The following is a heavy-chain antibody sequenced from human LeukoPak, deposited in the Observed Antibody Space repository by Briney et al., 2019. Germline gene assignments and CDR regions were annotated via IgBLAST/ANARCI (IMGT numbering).Heavy chain of an antibody. CDR2: ISYDGSNK. D-gene: IGHD2-15*01. CDR3: ARDYVVVVAATVYYYYGMDV. J-gene: IGHJ6*02. Sequence: GGSLRLSCAASGFTFSNYGMHWVRQAPGKGLEWVAVISYDGSNKYYADSVKGRFTISRDNAKNSLYLQMNSLRAEDTAVYYCARDYVVVVAATVYYYYGMDVWGQGTTVTVSS. V-gene: IGHV3-30*03. CDR1: GFTFSNYG.